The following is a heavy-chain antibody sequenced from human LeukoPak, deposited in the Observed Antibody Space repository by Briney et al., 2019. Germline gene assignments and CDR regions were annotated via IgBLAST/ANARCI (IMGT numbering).Heavy chain of an antibody. CDR2: ISHDGYNK. Sequence: PGRSLRLSCGASGFTFSSYAMHWVSQAPGKGLEWVTVISHDGYNKYYADSVKGRFTISRDNSKNTLWLQVNSLRAEDTAVYYCATQPCSGGKCYLENWGQGTLVTVSS. CDR1: GFTFSSYA. CDR3: ATQPCSGGKCYLEN. J-gene: IGHJ4*02. V-gene: IGHV3-30*04. D-gene: IGHD2-15*01.